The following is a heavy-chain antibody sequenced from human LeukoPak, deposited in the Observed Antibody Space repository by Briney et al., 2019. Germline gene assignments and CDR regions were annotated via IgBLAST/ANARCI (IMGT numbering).Heavy chain of an antibody. CDR2: IIAYNGNT. V-gene: IGHV1-18*01. CDR3: ARDDCSGGSCYSDFDY. J-gene: IGHJ4*02. D-gene: IGHD2-15*01. CDR1: GYTFTSYG. Sequence: GASVKVSCKASGYTFTSYGISWVRQAPGQGLEWMGWIIAYNGNTNYAQKLQGRVTMTTDTSTSTAYMELRSLRSEDTAVYYCARDDCSGGSCYSDFDYWGQGTLVTVSS.